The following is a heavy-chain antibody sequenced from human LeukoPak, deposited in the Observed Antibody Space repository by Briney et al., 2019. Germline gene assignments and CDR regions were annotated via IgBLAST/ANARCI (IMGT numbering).Heavy chain of an antibody. CDR3: APVGGDCSGGSCYSEWFDP. J-gene: IGHJ5*02. V-gene: IGHV4-39*01. CDR1: GGSISSSSYY. Sequence: PSETLSLTCTVSGGSISSSSYYWGWIRQPPGKGLEWIGSIYYSGSTYYNPSLKSRVTISVETSKNQFCLKLSSVSAADTAVYYCAPVGGDCSGGSCYSEWFDPWGQGTLVTVSS. D-gene: IGHD2-15*01. CDR2: IYYSGST.